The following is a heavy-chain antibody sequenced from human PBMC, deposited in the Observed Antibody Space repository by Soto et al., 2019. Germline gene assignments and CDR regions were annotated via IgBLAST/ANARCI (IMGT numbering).Heavy chain of an antibody. D-gene: IGHD1-1*01. J-gene: IGHJ4*02. V-gene: IGHV4-30-4*01. CDR1: GGSISSGDYY. CDR3: ARDLGQLGFDY. Sequence: PSETLSLTCTVSGGSISSGDYYWSWIRQPPGKGLEWIRYIYYSGSTYYNPSLKSRVTISVDTSKNQFSLKLSSVTAADTAVYYCARDLGQLGFDYWGQGTMVTVYS. CDR2: IYYSGST.